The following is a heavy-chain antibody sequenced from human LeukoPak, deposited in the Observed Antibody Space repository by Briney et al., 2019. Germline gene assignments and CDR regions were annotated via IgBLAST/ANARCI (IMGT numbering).Heavy chain of an antibody. CDR1: GFTFSSHA. J-gene: IGHJ4*02. D-gene: IGHD3-9*01. Sequence: PGGSLRLSCAASGFTFSSHAMHWVRQAPGKGLEWVAFISYDGSNKYYADSVKGRFTISRDSAKKSLYLQMNSLRAEDTAVYYCAGSILTGYPNFDYWGQGTLVTVSS. CDR2: ISYDGSNK. V-gene: IGHV3-30*03. CDR3: AGSILTGYPNFDY.